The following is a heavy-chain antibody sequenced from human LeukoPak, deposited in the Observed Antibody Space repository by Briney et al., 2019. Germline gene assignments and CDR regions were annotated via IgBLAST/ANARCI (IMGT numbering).Heavy chain of an antibody. CDR1: GGSISDDD. D-gene: IGHD7-27*01. CDR2: VYTSGST. V-gene: IGHV4-4*07. CDR3: AETGYYFHY. Sequence: SETLSLTCTVSGGSISDDDWSWIRQPAGKGLEWIGRVYTSGSTNYNPSLKSRVTMSVDTSKNQFSLKLSSVTAADTAVYYCAETGYYFHYWGQGTLVTVSS. J-gene: IGHJ4*02.